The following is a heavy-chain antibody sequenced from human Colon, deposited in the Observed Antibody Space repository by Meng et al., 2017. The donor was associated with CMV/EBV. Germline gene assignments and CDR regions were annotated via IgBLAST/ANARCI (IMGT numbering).Heavy chain of an antibody. D-gene: IGHD6-6*01. J-gene: IGHJ4*01. V-gene: IGHV4-4*01. CDR2: IDESGST. CDR1: GGSIGGNTW. CDR3: VNVVPTYYFNY. Sequence: CSVSGGSIGGNTWWAWVRQPPGKGLEWVGEIDESGSTNYRPSLRGRVTISFDKSKNQFSLVLTSVTAADTAMYFCVNVVPTYYFNYWGHGTLVTVSS.